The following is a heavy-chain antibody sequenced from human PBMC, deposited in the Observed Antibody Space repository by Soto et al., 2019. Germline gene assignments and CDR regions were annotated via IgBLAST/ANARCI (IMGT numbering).Heavy chain of an antibody. CDR2: TYYRSKWYN. CDR1: GDSVSSNSAA. V-gene: IGHV6-1*01. Sequence: PSQTLSLTCAISGDSVSSNSAAWNWIRQSPSRGLGWLGRTYYRSKWYNDYAVSVKSRITINPDTSKNQFSLQLNSVTPEDTAVYYCARELELPGDYYYGMDVWGQGTTVTVSS. CDR3: ARELELPGDYYYGMDV. J-gene: IGHJ6*02. D-gene: IGHD1-7*01.